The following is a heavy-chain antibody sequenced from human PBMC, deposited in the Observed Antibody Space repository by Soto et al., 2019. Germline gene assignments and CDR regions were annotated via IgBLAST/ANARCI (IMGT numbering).Heavy chain of an antibody. Sequence: SETLSLTCAVSGGSISSSDSWSWVRQPPGKGLEWIGEIYHSGSTNYNPSLKSRVTISVDKSKNQLSLKLSSVTAADTAVYYCVRAGYSNWFGPWGQETLVTV. CDR3: VRAGYSNWFGP. J-gene: IGHJ5*02. V-gene: IGHV4-4*02. CDR1: GGSISSSDS. D-gene: IGHD2-15*01. CDR2: IYHSGST.